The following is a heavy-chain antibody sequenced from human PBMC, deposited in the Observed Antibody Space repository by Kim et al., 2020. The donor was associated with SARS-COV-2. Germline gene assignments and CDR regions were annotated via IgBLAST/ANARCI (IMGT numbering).Heavy chain of an antibody. D-gene: IGHD1-26*01. CDR3: ARDQVGSAFDI. Sequence: TNYADSVKGRFTISRDNSKNTLYLQMNSLRAEDTAVYYCARDQVGSAFDIWGQGTMVTVSS. J-gene: IGHJ3*02. CDR2: T. V-gene: IGHV3-66*01.